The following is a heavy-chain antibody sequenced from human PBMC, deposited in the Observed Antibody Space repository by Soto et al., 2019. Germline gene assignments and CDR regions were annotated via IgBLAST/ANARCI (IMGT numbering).Heavy chain of an antibody. Sequence: ASVKVSCKVSGYTLTELSMHWVRQAPGKGLEWMGGFDPEDGETIYAQKFQGRVTMTEDTSTDTAYMELSSLRSEDTAVYYCATTYPRITGTTFRLYNWFDPWGQGTMVTVYS. V-gene: IGHV1-24*01. CDR2: FDPEDGET. J-gene: IGHJ5*02. CDR1: GYTLTELS. CDR3: ATTYPRITGTTFRLYNWFDP. D-gene: IGHD1-7*01.